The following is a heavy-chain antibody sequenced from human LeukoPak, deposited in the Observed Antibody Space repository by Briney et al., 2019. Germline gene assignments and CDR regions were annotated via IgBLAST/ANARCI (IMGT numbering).Heavy chain of an antibody. Sequence: PGGSLRLSCAASGFTFSSYGMHWVRQAPGKGLEWVAVISYDGSNKYYAGSVKGRFTISRDNSKNTLYLQMNSLRAEDTAVYYCAKAYDFWSGFFESIHYYYGMDVWGQGTTVTVSS. CDR2: ISYDGSNK. CDR1: GFTFSSYG. D-gene: IGHD3-3*01. CDR3: AKAYDFWSGFFESIHYYYGMDV. J-gene: IGHJ6*02. V-gene: IGHV3-30*18.